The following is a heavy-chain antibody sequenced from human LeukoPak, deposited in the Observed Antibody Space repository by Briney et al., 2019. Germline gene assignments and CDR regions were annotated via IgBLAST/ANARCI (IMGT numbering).Heavy chain of an antibody. Sequence: SGGSLRLSCAASGFTFSSYAMSWVRQAPGKGLEWVSAISGSGGSTYYADSVKGRFTISRDNAKNSLYLQVNSLRAEDTAVYYCARDGRLWFGENNWFDPWGQGTLVTVSS. CDR3: ARDGRLWFGENNWFDP. CDR1: GFTFSSYA. CDR2: ISGSGGST. V-gene: IGHV3-23*01. D-gene: IGHD3-10*01. J-gene: IGHJ5*02.